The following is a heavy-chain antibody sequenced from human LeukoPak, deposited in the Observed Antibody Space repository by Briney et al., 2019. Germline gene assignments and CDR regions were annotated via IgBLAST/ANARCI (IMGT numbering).Heavy chain of an antibody. CDR1: GFTVSSNY. Sequence: GGSLRLSCAASGFTVSSNYMSWVRQAPGKGLEWVSVIYSGGSTYYADSVKGRFTISRDNSKNTLYLQMNSLRAQDTAVYYCAGTYYYDSSGYSAFDIWGQGTMVTVSS. CDR3: AGTYYYDSSGYSAFDI. CDR2: IYSGGST. J-gene: IGHJ3*02. V-gene: IGHV3-53*01. D-gene: IGHD3-22*01.